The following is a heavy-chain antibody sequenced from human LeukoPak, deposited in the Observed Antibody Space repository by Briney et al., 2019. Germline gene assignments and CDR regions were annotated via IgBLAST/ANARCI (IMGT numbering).Heavy chain of an antibody. D-gene: IGHD4-11*01. J-gene: IGHJ5*02. Sequence: SGTLSLTCTVSGASISSSHWWSWVRQTPGKGLEWIGQIHRSGTTSYNPSLKSRVTISLDKSNTQFSLSLTSVTAADPAVYYCARETDYSHPNYFAPWGQGTLVTVSS. V-gene: IGHV4-4*02. CDR1: GASISSSHW. CDR3: ARETDYSHPNYFAP. CDR2: IHRSGTT.